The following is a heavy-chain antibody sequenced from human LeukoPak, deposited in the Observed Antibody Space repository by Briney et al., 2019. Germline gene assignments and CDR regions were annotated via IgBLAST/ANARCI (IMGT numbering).Heavy chain of an antibody. CDR3: ARGNDYYDSSGYLY. Sequence: PSETLSLTCAVSGGSFSGYYWTWIRQPPGKGLEWIGEINHSGSTNYNPSLKSRVTISVDTSKDQFSLKLSSVTAADTAVYYCARGNDYYDSSGYLYWGQGTLVTVSS. CDR2: INHSGST. J-gene: IGHJ4*02. CDR1: GGSFSGYY. D-gene: IGHD3-22*01. V-gene: IGHV4-34*01.